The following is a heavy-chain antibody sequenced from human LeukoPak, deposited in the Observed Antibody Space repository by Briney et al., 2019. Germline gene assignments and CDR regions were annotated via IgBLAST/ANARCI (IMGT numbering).Heavy chain of an antibody. V-gene: IGHV1-46*01. Sequence: ASVKVSCKASGYIFTNYYMHWVRQAPGQGLEWMGIINPSGGSTTYAQKFQGRVTMTRDTSTSTVYMELSRLRSDDTAVYYCARDHPSNYYGSGSYDYWGQGTLVTVSS. CDR1: GYIFTNYY. CDR3: ARDHPSNYYGSGSYDY. D-gene: IGHD3-10*01. J-gene: IGHJ4*02. CDR2: INPSGGST.